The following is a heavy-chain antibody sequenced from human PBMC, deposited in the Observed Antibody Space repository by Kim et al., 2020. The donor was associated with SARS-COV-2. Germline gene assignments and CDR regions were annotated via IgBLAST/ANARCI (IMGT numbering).Heavy chain of an antibody. J-gene: IGHJ5*02. V-gene: IGHV3-11*06. Sequence: GGSLRLSCAASGFTFSDYYMSWIRQAPGKGLEWVSYISSSSSYTNYADSVKGRFTISRDNAKNSLYLQMNSLRAEDTAVYYCARGTLALRSGGWFDPWGQGTLVTVSS. D-gene: IGHD4-17*01. CDR1: GFTFSDYY. CDR3: ARGTLALRSGGWFDP. CDR2: ISSSSSYT.